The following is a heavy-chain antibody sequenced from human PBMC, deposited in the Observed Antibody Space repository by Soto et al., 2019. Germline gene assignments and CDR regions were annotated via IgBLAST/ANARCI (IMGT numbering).Heavy chain of an antibody. D-gene: IGHD6-6*01. CDR1: GGTFSIYA. CDR3: ARGFTLVRGDYYYYGMDV. V-gene: IGHV1-69*13. CDR2: IIPIFGTA. Sequence: SVKVSCKASGGTFSIYAISWVRQAPGQGLAWMGGIIPIFGTANYAQKFQGRVTITADESTSTAYMELSSLRSEDTAVYYCARGFTLVRGDYYYYGMDVWGQGTTVTVSS. J-gene: IGHJ6*02.